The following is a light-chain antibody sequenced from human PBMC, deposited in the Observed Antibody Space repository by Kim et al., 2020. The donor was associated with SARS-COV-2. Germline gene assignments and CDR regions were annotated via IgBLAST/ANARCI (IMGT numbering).Light chain of an antibody. J-gene: IGLJ2*01. CDR2: SND. CDR1: SSNIGSNT. Sequence: ELTQPPSASGTPGQRVTISCSGSSSNIGSNTVKWYQQLPGTAPKLLIYSNDHLPSGVPDRFSGSMSGTSASLAISGLQSEDEATYYCAAWDDSLIALVFGGGTQLTVL. CDR3: AAWDDSLIALV. V-gene: IGLV1-44*01.